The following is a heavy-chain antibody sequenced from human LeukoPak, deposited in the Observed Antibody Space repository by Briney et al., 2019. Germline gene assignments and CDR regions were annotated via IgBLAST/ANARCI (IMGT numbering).Heavy chain of an antibody. CDR3: AITKTAMAHNWFDP. Sequence: PSETLSLTCTVSGGSISSYYWSWIRQPPGKGLEWVANIKQDGSEKYYVDSVKGRFTISRDNAKNSLNLQMNSLRAEDTAVYYCAITKTAMAHNWFDPWGQGTLVTVSS. CDR1: GGSISSYY. J-gene: IGHJ5*02. D-gene: IGHD5-18*01. V-gene: IGHV3-7*01. CDR2: IKQDGSEK.